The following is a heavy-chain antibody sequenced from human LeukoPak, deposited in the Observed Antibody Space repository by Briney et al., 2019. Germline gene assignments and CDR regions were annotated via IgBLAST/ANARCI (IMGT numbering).Heavy chain of an antibody. CDR3: ARVPGVTRYFDS. D-gene: IGHD4-23*01. J-gene: IGHJ4*02. CDR1: GYPFTCCW. CDR2: RRHNRRET. V-gene: IGHV3-7*01. Sequence: GGSLRLSCAASGYPFTCCWMRWARQTPGEGLEWVASRRHNRRETFYTDSVKGRFTNSTDNAKNPLYLQVSSLRAEDTAVYYCARVPGVTRYFDSWGQGILVTVSS.